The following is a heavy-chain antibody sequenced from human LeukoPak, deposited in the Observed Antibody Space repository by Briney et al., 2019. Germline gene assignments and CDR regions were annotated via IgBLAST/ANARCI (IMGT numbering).Heavy chain of an antibody. V-gene: IGHV3-23*01. CDR2: INTSGDGT. D-gene: IGHD1-26*01. CDR3: APGPYSGSRISH. Sequence: GGSLRLSCAASGFTFSSYAMTWVRQAPGTGLEWVLVINTSGDGTYYADSVKGRFTISRDNSKNTLYLQMNSLRAEDTAVYYCAPGPYSGSRISHWGQGTLVTVSS. CDR1: GFTFSSYA. J-gene: IGHJ4*02.